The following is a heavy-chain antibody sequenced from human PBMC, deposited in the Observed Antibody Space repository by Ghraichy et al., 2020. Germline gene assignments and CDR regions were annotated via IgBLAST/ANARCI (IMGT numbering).Heavy chain of an antibody. V-gene: IGHV4-34*01. D-gene: IGHD3-10*01. CDR2: INHSGST. J-gene: IGHJ4*02. Sequence: SQTLSLTCAVYGGSFSGYYWSWIRQPPGKGLEWIGEINHSGSTNYNPSLKSRVTISVDTSKNQFSLKLSSVTAADTAVYYCARGGEWLLDYWGQGTLVTVSS. CDR1: GGSFSGYY. CDR3: ARGGEWLLDY.